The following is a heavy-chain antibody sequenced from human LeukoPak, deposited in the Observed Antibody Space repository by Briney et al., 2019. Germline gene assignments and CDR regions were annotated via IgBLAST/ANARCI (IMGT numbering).Heavy chain of an antibody. D-gene: IGHD4-17*01. Sequence: PGRSLRLSCAASGFTFSSYGMHWVRQAPGKGLEWVAVIWYDGSNKYYADSVKGRFTISRDNAKNSLYLQMNSLRAEDTAVYYCARDRRTTVTINWFDPWGQGTLVTVSS. CDR3: ARDRRTTVTINWFDP. CDR1: GFTFSSYG. J-gene: IGHJ5*02. CDR2: IWYDGSNK. V-gene: IGHV3-33*01.